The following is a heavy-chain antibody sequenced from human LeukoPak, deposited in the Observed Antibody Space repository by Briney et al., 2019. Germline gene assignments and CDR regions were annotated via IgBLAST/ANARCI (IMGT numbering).Heavy chain of an antibody. Sequence: PGGSLRLSCAASGLTFSSYAMHWVRQAPGKGLEWVAVISYDGSNKYYADSVKGRFTISRDNSKNTLYLQMNSLRAEDTAVYYCARTPWSGSYYYFDYWGQGTLVTVSS. CDR1: GLTFSSYA. J-gene: IGHJ4*02. CDR3: ARTPWSGSYYYFDY. V-gene: IGHV3-30*04. CDR2: ISYDGSNK. D-gene: IGHD3-10*01.